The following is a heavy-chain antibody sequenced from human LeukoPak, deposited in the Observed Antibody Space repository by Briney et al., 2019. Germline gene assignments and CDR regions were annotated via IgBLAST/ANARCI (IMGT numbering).Heavy chain of an antibody. V-gene: IGHV3-30*04. CDR2: ISFDGGNK. Sequence: GGSLRLSCAASGFTFSSYAVHWVRQAPGKGLEWVAVISFDGGNKYYADSVKGRFILSRDNSKNTLYLQMNSLRAEDTAIYYCAKVGQQWLVYPPIYNFDYWDQGTLVTVSS. CDR1: GFTFSSYA. J-gene: IGHJ4*02. CDR3: AKVGQQWLVYPPIYNFDY. D-gene: IGHD6-19*01.